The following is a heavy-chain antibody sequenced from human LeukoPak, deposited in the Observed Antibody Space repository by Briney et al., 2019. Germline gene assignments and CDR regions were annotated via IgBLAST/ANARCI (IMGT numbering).Heavy chain of an antibody. Sequence: GASVKVSCKASGYTFTGYHMHWVRQAPGQGLEWMGWINPNSGGTNYAQKFQGRVTMTRDKSISTAYMELSRLRSDDTAVYYCARDVDYYDSSGYYYDFDYWDQGTLVTVSS. CDR1: GYTFTGYH. CDR3: ARDVDYYDSSGYYYDFDY. D-gene: IGHD3-22*01. J-gene: IGHJ4*02. V-gene: IGHV1-2*02. CDR2: INPNSGGT.